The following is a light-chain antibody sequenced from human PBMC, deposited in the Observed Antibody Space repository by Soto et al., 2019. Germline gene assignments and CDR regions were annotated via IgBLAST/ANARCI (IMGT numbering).Light chain of an antibody. V-gene: IGKV3-20*01. Sequence: EIVMPQSPGPLSVSPGERFSLSCRASQSFRSKLVWYQRKPGQSPRLLISDASTRATGMPGRFSGSGSGTDFTLTISRLEPEDFAVYYRQQYGSSRLTFGGGTKVDIK. J-gene: IGKJ4*01. CDR3: QQYGSSRLT. CDR2: DAS. CDR1: QSFRSK.